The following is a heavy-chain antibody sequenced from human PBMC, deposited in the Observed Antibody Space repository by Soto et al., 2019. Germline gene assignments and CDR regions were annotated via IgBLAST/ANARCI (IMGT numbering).Heavy chain of an antibody. CDR1: GYIFTNYG. CDR2: ISAYNGNT. V-gene: IGHV1-18*01. Sequence: EASVKVSCKASGYIFTNYGISWVRQAPGQGLEWMGWISAYNGNTNYAQKVQGRVTMTTDTSTSTAYMELRSLRSDDTAVYYCARGWFGEFVDYFDYWGQGTLVTVSS. J-gene: IGHJ4*02. D-gene: IGHD3-10*01. CDR3: ARGWFGEFVDYFDY.